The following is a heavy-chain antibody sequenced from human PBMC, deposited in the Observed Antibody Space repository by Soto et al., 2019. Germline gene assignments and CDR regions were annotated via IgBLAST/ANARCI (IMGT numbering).Heavy chain of an antibody. CDR2: ISGSGGST. D-gene: IGHD6-19*01. CDR3: AELGLVGQWLPYN. CDR1: GFTFSAYA. V-gene: IGHV3-23*01. Sequence: EVQLLESGGGLVQPGGSLRLSCAASGFTFSAYAMTWVRQAPGKGLEWVAAISGSGGSTYYANSVKGRFTISRDNSKNTLYLQMNSLRADDTAVYYCAELGLVGQWLPYNWGQGTLVTVSS. J-gene: IGHJ4*02.